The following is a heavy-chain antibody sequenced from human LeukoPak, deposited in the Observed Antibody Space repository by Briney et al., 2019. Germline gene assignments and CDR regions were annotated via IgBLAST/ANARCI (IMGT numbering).Heavy chain of an antibody. CDR2: ISSSSTYI. CDR1: GFTFSTYF. V-gene: IGHV3-21*01. J-gene: IGHJ4*02. Sequence: GGSLRLSCAASGFTFSTYFMNWVRQAPGKGLEWVSSISSSSTYIYYADSVRGRFTVSRDDAQRSVHLQMNSLRAEDTAVYYCARPGAGWHIDYWGQGTLVTVSS. CDR3: ARPGAGWHIDY. D-gene: IGHD1-14*01.